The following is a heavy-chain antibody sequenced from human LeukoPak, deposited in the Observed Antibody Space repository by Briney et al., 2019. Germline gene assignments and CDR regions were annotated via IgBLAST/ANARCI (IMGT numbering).Heavy chain of an antibody. CDR1: GFTFSDYY. CDR2: ISSSSSYT. Sequence: GGSLRLSCAASGFTFSDYYMSWIRRAPGKGLEWVSYISSSSSYTNYADSVKGRFTISRDNAKNSLYLQMNSLRAEDTAVYYCARGQIAVAGTPRRPPDYWGQGTLVTVSS. D-gene: IGHD6-19*01. CDR3: ARGQIAVAGTPRRPPDY. V-gene: IGHV3-11*06. J-gene: IGHJ4*02.